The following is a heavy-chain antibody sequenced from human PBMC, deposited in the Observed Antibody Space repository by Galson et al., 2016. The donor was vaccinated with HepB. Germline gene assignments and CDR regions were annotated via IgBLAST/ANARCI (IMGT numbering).Heavy chain of an antibody. CDR2: ITENGHAP. Sequence: SLRLSCAGSGFTFNSYAMDWVRQAPGKGLEWISLITENGHAPNYADPVRGRFSNARYNSKNTLDPQMNSLIADDTAIYYCAKWPPVTKGSLDSWGQGALVTVSS. CDR3: AKWPPVTKGSLDS. V-gene: IGHV3-23*01. D-gene: IGHD4-23*01. J-gene: IGHJ4*02. CDR1: GFTFNSYA.